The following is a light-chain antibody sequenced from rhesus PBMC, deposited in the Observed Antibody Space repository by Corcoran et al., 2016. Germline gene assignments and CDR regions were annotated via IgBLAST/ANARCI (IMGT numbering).Light chain of an antibody. CDR1: QGISSL. V-gene: IGKV1-22*01. Sequence: DIQMTQSPSSLSASVGDTVTITCRASQGISSLLAWYQQKPGKAPKLLIYKAYSLQSGVPSRFSGSGSGTDFTLTISSLQSEDFATYYCQQYSSRPYSFGQGTKVEIK. CDR2: KAY. CDR3: QQYSSRPYS. J-gene: IGKJ2*01.